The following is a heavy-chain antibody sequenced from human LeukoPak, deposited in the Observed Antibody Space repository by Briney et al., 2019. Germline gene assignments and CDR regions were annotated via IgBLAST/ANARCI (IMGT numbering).Heavy chain of an antibody. V-gene: IGHV4-59*11. D-gene: IGHD3-22*01. CDR1: VRSFSSHS. J-gene: IGHJ6*02. CDR2: IYYSGSI. CDR3: ARDQNYDSSGSFGMDV. Sequence: SETLSLTCAVSVRSFSSHSWCWLRQPPGMGLEWIGNIYYSGSIKYNPSLKSRVTTSVDTSKNQFSLKLSSVTAADTAVYYCARDQNYDSSGSFGMDVWGQGTTVTVSS.